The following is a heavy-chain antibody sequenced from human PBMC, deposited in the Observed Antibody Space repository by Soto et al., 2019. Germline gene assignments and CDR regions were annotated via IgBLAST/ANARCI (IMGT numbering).Heavy chain of an antibody. CDR3: ARVFPYYYDSSGYYYVPRYSSSYDMDT. CDR1: GGSVSSGSYY. D-gene: IGHD3-22*01. Sequence: SETLSLTCTVSGGSVSSGSYYWSWIRQPPGKGLEWIGYIYYSGSTNYNPSLKSRVTISVDTSKNQFSLKLSSVTAADTAVYYCARVFPYYYDSSGYYYVPRYSSSYDMDTWGQADTVPISS. J-gene: IGHJ6*02. V-gene: IGHV4-61*01. CDR2: IYYSGST.